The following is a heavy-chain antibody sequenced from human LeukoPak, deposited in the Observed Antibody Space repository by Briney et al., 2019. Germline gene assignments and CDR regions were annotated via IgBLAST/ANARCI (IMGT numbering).Heavy chain of an antibody. V-gene: IGHV1-69*05. CDR3: ARGGVTLTTVTTDDAFDI. CDR1: GGTFSSYA. Sequence: GSSVKVSCKASGGTFSSYAISWVRQAPGQGLEWMGGIIPIFGTANYAQKFQGRVTITTDESTSTAYMELSSLRSEDTAVYYCARGGVTLTTVTTDDAFDIWGQGTMVTVSS. J-gene: IGHJ3*02. D-gene: IGHD4-17*01. CDR2: IIPIFGTA.